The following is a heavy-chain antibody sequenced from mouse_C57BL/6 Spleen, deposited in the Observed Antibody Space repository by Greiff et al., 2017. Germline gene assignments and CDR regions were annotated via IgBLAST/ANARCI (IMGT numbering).Heavy chain of an antibody. V-gene: IGHV7-1*01. CDR1: GFTFSDFY. D-gene: IGHD3-1*01. CDR3: ARDGGSSYFDY. CDR2: SRNKANDYTT. Sequence: EVMLVESGGGLVQSGRSLRLSCATSGFTFSDFYMEWVRQAPGKGLEWIAASRNKANDYTTEYSASVKGRFIVSRDTSQSILYLQMNALRAEDTAIYYCARDGGSSYFDYWGQGTTLTVSS. J-gene: IGHJ2*01.